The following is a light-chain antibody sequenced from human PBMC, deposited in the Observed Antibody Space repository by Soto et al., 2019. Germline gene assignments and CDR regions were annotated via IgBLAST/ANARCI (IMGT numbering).Light chain of an antibody. Sequence: EIGMTQSPATLSVSPGERATLSCRASQSVSSNLAWYQQKPGQAPRLLIYGASSRATGIPARFSGSGSGTDFTLTISRLEPEDFAVYYCQQFSSYPLTFGGGTKVDI. V-gene: IGKV3D-15*01. CDR3: QQFSSYPLT. CDR1: QSVSSN. CDR2: GAS. J-gene: IGKJ4*01.